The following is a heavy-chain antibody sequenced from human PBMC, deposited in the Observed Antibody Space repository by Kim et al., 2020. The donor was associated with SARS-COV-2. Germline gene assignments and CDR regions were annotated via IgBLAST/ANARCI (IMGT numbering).Heavy chain of an antibody. Sequence: GGSLRLSCAASGFTFSSYAMHWVRQAPGKGLEWVAVISYDGSNKYYADSVKGRFTISRDNSNNTLYLQMNSLRAEDTAVYYCASDMGLRFLRSGMDVWGQGTTVTVSS. CDR2: ISYDGSNK. CDR1: GFTFSSYA. CDR3: ASDMGLRFLRSGMDV. V-gene: IGHV3-30-3*01. J-gene: IGHJ6*02. D-gene: IGHD3-3*01.